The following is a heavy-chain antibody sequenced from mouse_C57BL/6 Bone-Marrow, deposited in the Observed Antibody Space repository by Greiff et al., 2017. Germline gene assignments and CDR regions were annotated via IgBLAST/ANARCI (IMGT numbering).Heavy chain of an antibody. CDR2: INPSSGFT. CDR1: GYTFTSYT. CDR3: ARWGWLLYYFDY. Sequence: VQLQESGAELARPGASVKMSCKASGYTFTSYTMHWVKQRPGQGLEWIGYINPSSGFTKYNQKFKDKATLTADKSSSTAYMQLSSLTSEDSAVYYCARWGWLLYYFDYWGQGTTLTVSS. D-gene: IGHD2-3*01. V-gene: IGHV1-4*01. J-gene: IGHJ2*01.